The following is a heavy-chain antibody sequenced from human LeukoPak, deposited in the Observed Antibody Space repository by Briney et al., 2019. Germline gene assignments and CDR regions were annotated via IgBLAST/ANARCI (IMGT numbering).Heavy chain of an antibody. CDR1: GYTFTSYD. CDR3: ARVYARGPYYGSGSSYYYYGMDV. D-gene: IGHD3-10*01. J-gene: IGHJ6*02. V-gene: IGHV1-8*01. Sequence: ASVKVSCKASGYTFTSYDINWVRQATGQGLEWMGWMNPNSGNTGYAQKFQGRVTMTRNTSISTAYMELSSLRSEDTAVYYCARVYARGPYYGSGSSYYYYGMDVWGQGTTVTVSS. CDR2: MNPNSGNT.